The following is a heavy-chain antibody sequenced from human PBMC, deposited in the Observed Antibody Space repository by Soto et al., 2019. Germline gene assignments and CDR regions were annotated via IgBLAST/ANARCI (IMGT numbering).Heavy chain of an antibody. J-gene: IGHJ5*02. CDR3: ARDREYNWNYNWFDP. Sequence: ASVKVSCKASGYTFTSYGISWVRQAPGQGLEWMGWISTYNGNTNFTQKLQGRVTMTTDTSTSTAYKELRSLRSDDTAVYYCARDREYNWNYNWFDPWGQGTLVTVSS. V-gene: IGHV1-18*01. D-gene: IGHD1-1*01. CDR1: GYTFTSYG. CDR2: ISTYNGNT.